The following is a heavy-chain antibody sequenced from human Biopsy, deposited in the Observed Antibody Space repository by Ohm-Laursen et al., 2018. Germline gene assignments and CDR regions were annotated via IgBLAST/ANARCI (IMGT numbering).Heavy chain of an antibody. Sequence: SLRLSCAASGFTFSSYPINWVRQAPGKGLEWVSSITRDGFYMFYADSVKGRFTISRDYAKNLVSLEMNSLRVEDTAVYYCAREGADFHGTDSWGQGTLVSVSS. CDR1: GFTFSSYP. CDR3: AREGADFHGTDS. V-gene: IGHV3-21*06. CDR2: ITRDGFYM. J-gene: IGHJ4*02. D-gene: IGHD3-3*01.